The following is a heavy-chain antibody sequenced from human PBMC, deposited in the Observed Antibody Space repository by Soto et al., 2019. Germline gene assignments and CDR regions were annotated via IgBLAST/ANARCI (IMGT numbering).Heavy chain of an antibody. CDR3: ARPVRGPRDAFDI. CDR1: GYRFTNCG. V-gene: IGHV1-18*01. Sequence: ASVKVCCKASGYRFTNCGITWVRQAPGQGLEWMGWISTYNGNTNYAQNLQDRVIMTTDTSTSTAYIDVRSLRSDDTAMYYCARPVRGPRDAFDIWGQGTVVTVSS. CDR2: ISTYNGNT. J-gene: IGHJ3*02.